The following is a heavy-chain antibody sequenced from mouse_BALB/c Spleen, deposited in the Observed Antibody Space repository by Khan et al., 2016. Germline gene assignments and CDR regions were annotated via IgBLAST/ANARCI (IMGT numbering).Heavy chain of an antibody. D-gene: IGHD1-1*01. CDR2: IHYSGST. J-gene: IGHJ3*01. Sequence: VQLKESGPDLVKPSQSLSLTCTVTGYSITSGYSWHWIRQFPGNKLEWMGYIHYSGSTNYHPSLKSRISITRDISKNQFFLQLISVTTEDTATYYCARDYYGWFAYWGQGTPVTVSA. V-gene: IGHV3-1*02. CDR3: ARDYYGWFAY. CDR1: GYSITSGYS.